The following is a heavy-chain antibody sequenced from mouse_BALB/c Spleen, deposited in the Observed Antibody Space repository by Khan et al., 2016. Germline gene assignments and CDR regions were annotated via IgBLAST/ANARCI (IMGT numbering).Heavy chain of an antibody. CDR1: GYTFTNYG. CDR2: INTYSGES. CDR3: ARYRYYYGSSRYCDV. Sequence: QIQLVQSGPELKKPGKTVKISCKASGYTFTNYGMNWVKQAPGKGLKWMGWINTYSGESTYADDFKGRFAFSLETSANTAYLQINNLKNEDTATYCCARYRYYYGSSRYCDVWGAWTTVTVSS. V-gene: IGHV9-3-1*01. J-gene: IGHJ1*01. D-gene: IGHD1-1*01.